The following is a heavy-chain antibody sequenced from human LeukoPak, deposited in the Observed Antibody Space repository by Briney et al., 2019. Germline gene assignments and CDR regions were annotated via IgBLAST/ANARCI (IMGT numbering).Heavy chain of an antibody. CDR2: INHSGST. D-gene: IGHD3-3*01. CDR3: AKMESPYYYAMDV. Sequence: SETLSLTCAVFGGSFSGYYWSWIRQPPGKGLEWIGEINHSGSTNYNPSLKSRVTISIDTSKSQFSLNLSSVTAADSGLYYCAKMESPYYYAMDVWGQGTTVTVSS. J-gene: IGHJ6*02. CDR1: GGSFSGYY. V-gene: IGHV4-34*01.